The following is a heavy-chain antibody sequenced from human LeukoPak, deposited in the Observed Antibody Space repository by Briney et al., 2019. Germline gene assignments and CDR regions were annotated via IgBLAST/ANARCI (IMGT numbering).Heavy chain of an antibody. V-gene: IGHV3-23*01. D-gene: IGHD2-15*01. CDR1: GFTFSSYA. CDR2: ISGSGGST. J-gene: IGHJ4*02. CDR3: AKESRYCSGGSCYSYFDY. Sequence: GGSLRLSYAASGFTFSSYAMSWVRQAPGKGLEWVSAISGSGGSTYYADSVKGRFTISRDNSKNTLYLQMNSLRAEDTAVYYCAKESRYCSGGSCYSYFDYWGQGTLVTVSP.